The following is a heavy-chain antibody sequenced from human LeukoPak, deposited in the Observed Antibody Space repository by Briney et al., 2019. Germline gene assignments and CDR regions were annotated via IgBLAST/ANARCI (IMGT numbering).Heavy chain of an antibody. CDR3: ARGLEQL. CDR1: GYTFTSYD. D-gene: IGHD6-13*01. J-gene: IGHJ4*02. CDR2: MNPNSGNT. Sequence: ASLKVSCKASGYTFTSYDINWVRQATGQGLEWMGWMNPNSGNTGYAQKFQGRVTMTRNTSISTAYMQLSSLRYEDAAVYYCARGLEQLWGQGTLVTVSS. V-gene: IGHV1-8*01.